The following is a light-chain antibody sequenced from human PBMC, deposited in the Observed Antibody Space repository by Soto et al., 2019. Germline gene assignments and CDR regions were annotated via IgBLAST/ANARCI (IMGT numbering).Light chain of an antibody. V-gene: IGLV2-14*01. J-gene: IGLJ2*01. CDR3: SSYTSSSTYVV. CDR1: SSDVGGYNY. CDR2: DVS. Sequence: QSALTQPASVSGSPGQSITISCTGTSSDVGGYNYVSWYQQHPGKAPKLMIYDVSNRPSVVSNRFSGSKSGNTASRTISGLQAEDEADYYCSSYTSSSTYVVFGGGTKLTVL.